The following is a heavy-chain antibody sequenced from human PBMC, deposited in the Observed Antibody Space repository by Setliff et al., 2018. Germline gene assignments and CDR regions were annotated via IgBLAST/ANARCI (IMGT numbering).Heavy chain of an antibody. CDR3: ARGDQLGLDI. V-gene: IGHV4-61*09. CDR1: GGSIRSGAYY. J-gene: IGHJ3*02. CDR2: FYGTAST. D-gene: IGHD3-3*02. Sequence: SETLSLTCTVSGGSIRSGAYYWNWIRQSAGKGLEWIGHFYGTASTNYGPSLKSRLTISVDTWENEVSLKLSSVTAADTAIYYCARGDQLGLDIWGQGTKVTVSS.